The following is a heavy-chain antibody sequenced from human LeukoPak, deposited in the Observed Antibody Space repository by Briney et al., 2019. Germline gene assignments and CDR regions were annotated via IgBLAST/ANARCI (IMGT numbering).Heavy chain of an antibody. J-gene: IGHJ4*02. D-gene: IGHD6-13*01. CDR1: GFTFDDYG. V-gene: IGHV3-20*04. Sequence: GESLRLSCAASGFTFDDYGMSWVRQDPGKGLEWVSGINWNGGSTGYADSVKGRFTISRDNAKNSLYLQMNSLRAEDTAVYYCARVAYSSSPGYFDYWGQGTLVTVSS. CDR3: ARVAYSSSPGYFDY. CDR2: INWNGGST.